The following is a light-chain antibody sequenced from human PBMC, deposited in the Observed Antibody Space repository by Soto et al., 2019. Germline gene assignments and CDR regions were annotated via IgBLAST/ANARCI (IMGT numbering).Light chain of an antibody. CDR1: QTVSSN. V-gene: IGKV3-15*01. Sequence: EIVMTQSPATLSVSPGERATLSCRASQTVSSNLAWYQQKPGQPPRLLVYGASTRATDIPARFSGSGSGTEFTLTISSLQSEDFAVYYCQQSNNWPYTFGQETKLEIK. CDR2: GAS. J-gene: IGKJ2*01. CDR3: QQSNNWPYT.